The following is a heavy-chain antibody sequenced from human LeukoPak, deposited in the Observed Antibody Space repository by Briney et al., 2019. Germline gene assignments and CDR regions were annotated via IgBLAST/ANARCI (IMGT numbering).Heavy chain of an antibody. CDR1: GYTFTGYY. Sequence: ASVKVSCKASGYTFTGYYMHWVRQAPGQGLEWMGWINPNSGGTNYAQKFQGWVTMTRDTSISTAYMELSRLRSDDTAVYYCARAHSIIWFGDEENAFDIWGQGTMVTVSS. D-gene: IGHD3-10*01. J-gene: IGHJ3*02. V-gene: IGHV1-2*04. CDR3: ARAHSIIWFGDEENAFDI. CDR2: INPNSGGT.